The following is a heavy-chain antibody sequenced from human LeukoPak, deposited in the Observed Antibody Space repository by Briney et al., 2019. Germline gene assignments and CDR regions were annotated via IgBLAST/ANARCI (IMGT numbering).Heavy chain of an antibody. V-gene: IGHV3-11*04. CDR1: GFTFSDYY. D-gene: IGHD6-13*01. Sequence: GGSLRLSCAASGFTFSDYYMSWIRQAPGKGLEWVSYISSSGSTIYYADSVKGRFTISRDNAKNSLYLQMNSLRAEDTAVYYCARDQIAAAGTELGEYYYYGMDVWGQGTTVTVSS. CDR2: ISSSGSTI. J-gene: IGHJ6*02. CDR3: ARDQIAAAGTELGEYYYYGMDV.